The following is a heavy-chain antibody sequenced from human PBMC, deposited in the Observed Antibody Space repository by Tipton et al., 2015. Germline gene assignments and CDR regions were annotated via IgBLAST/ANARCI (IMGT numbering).Heavy chain of an antibody. J-gene: IGHJ4*02. V-gene: IGHV4-59*06. D-gene: IGHD5-18*01. CDR1: GGSFYTYY. CDR3: ARSGDTYIDY. CDR2: IYYSGTT. Sequence: TLSLTCSLSGGSFYTYYGTWIRQPPGQGLEWIGYIYYSGTTYYNPSLKSRITISLDRSKSHFSLQLTSVTAADTAVYYCARSGDTYIDYWGQGTLVTISS.